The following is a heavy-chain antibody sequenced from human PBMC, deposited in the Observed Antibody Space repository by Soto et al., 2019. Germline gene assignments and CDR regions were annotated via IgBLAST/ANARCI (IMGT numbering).Heavy chain of an antibody. V-gene: IGHV4-31*03. CDR3: ARDSAAAGKRGYLQH. CDR2: IYYSGST. D-gene: IGHD6-13*01. J-gene: IGHJ1*01. CDR1: GGSISSGGYY. Sequence: QVQLQESGPGLVKPSQTLSLTCTVSGGSISSGGYYWSWIRQHPGKGLEWIGYIYYSGSTYYNPSLKSRVTISVDTSKNQFSLKLSSVTASDTAVYYCARDSAAAGKRGYLQHLGQGTLVTVSS.